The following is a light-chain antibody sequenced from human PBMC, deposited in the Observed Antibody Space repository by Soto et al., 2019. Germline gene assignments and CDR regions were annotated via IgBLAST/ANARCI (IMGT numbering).Light chain of an antibody. V-gene: IGLV3-21*04. CDR1: NIGSKS. Sequence: SYELIQPPSVSEAPGKTARITCGGNNIGSKSVHWYQQKPGQAPVLVIYYDTDRPSGIPERFSGSNSGNTATLTISRVEAGDEADYYCQVWDSSSDHPVFGGGTKLTVL. CDR3: QVWDSSSDHPV. J-gene: IGLJ3*02. CDR2: YDT.